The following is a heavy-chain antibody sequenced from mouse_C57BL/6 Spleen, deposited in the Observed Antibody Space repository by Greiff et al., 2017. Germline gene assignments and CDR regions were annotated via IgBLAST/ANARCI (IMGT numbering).Heavy chain of an antibody. CDR2: IDPNSGGT. CDR1: GYTFTSYW. V-gene: IGHV1-72*01. D-gene: IGHD2-5*01. J-gene: IGHJ3*01. CDR3: ASELGNSNYVSWFAY. Sequence: VQLQQPGAELVKPGASVKLSCKASGYTFTSYWMHWVKQRPGRGLEWIGRIDPNSGGTKYNEKFKSKATLTVDKPSSTAYMQLSSLTSEDSAVYYCASELGNSNYVSWFAYWGQGTLVTVSA.